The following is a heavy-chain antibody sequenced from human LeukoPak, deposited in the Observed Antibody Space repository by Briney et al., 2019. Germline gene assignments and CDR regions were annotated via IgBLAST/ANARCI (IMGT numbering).Heavy chain of an antibody. CDR2: MNPNSGNT. Sequence: ASVKVSCKASGYTFTSYDINWVRQATGQGLEWMGWMNPNSGNTGYAQKFQGGVTITRNTSISTAYMELSSLRSEDTAVYYCARRTRELGYCSGGSCYHDAFDIWGQGTMVTVSS. D-gene: IGHD2-15*01. J-gene: IGHJ3*02. CDR1: GYTFTSYD. V-gene: IGHV1-8*03. CDR3: ARRTRELGYCSGGSCYHDAFDI.